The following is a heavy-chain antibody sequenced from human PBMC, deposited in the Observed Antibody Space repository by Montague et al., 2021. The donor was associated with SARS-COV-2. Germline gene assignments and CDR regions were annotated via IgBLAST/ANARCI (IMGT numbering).Heavy chain of an antibody. CDR1: GDSISSVS. CDR2: ISDSGST. Sequence: SETLSLTCTVSGDSISSVSWGWIRKPQGKGLETNGYISDSGSTNYNPSLTSRVTMSVDTSKNQFSLKVNSVTAADTAVYCCARHYSATLPAVYWGQGTLVPVSS. CDR3: ARHYSATLPAVY. V-gene: IGHV4-59*08. J-gene: IGHJ4*02. D-gene: IGHD2-15*01.